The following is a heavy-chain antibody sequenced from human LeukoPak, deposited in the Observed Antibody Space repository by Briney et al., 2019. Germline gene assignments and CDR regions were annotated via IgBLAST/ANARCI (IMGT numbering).Heavy chain of an antibody. D-gene: IGHD3-3*01. V-gene: IGHV4-34*01. Sequence: PSETLSLTCAVYGVSFSGYYWSWIRQPPGKGLEWIGEINHSGSTNYNPSLKSRVTISVDTSKNQFSLKLSSVTAADTAVYYCARADYDFWSGYYDYWGQGTLVTVSS. CDR1: GVSFSGYY. CDR3: ARADYDFWSGYYDY. CDR2: INHSGST. J-gene: IGHJ4*02.